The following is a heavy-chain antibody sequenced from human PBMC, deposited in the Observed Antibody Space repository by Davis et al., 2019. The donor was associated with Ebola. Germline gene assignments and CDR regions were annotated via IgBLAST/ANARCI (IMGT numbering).Heavy chain of an antibody. J-gene: IGHJ4*02. D-gene: IGHD6-19*01. Sequence: AASVKVSCKASGNTISTYTIDWVRQAPGQGLEWMGGIIPLFGTTNYAQKFQGRVTITADESTSTAYMELSSLRSEDTAVYYCARVGDDSGWYVGIYWGQGTLVTVSS. CDR3: ARVGDDSGWYVGIY. V-gene: IGHV1-69*13. CDR2: IIPLFGTT. CDR1: GNTISTYT.